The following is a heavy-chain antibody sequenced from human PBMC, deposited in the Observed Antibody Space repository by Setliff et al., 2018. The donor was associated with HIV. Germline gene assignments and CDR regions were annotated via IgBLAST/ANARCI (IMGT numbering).Heavy chain of an antibody. Sequence: PSETLSLTCSVSGGSVRSNNYFWSWVRQPPGKGLQYIGTVYYNGVTYFNPSLKSRLTISVDTSKNQSSLKLSSLTAADTAVYYCARHWGSGWYMAMDVWGKGTTVTVSS. CDR2: VYYNGVT. V-gene: IGHV4-39*01. J-gene: IGHJ6*04. D-gene: IGHD6-19*01. CDR3: ARHWGSGWYMAMDV. CDR1: GGSVRSNNYF.